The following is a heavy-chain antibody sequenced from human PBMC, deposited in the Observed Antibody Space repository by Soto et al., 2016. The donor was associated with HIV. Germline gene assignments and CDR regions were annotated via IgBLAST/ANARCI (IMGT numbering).Heavy chain of an antibody. D-gene: IGHD3-16*01. V-gene: IGHV3-64*01. J-gene: IGHJ3*02. Sequence: EVQLVESGGGLVQPGGSLRLSCAASGFTFSTYAMHWVRQAPGKGLEYVSAISDSGGKTYYASSVKGRFTVSRDNSKNTLFLQMGSLRAEDMAVYYCARAFGLGSTFDIWGQGAMVTVSS. CDR1: GFTFSTYA. CDR2: ISDSGGKT. CDR3: ARAFGLGSTFDI.